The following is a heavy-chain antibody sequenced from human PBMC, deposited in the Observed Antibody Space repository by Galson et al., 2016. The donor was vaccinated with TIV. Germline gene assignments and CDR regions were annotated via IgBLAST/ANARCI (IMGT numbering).Heavy chain of an antibody. J-gene: IGHJ4*02. CDR3: AKMDSSGFDYVRRFDF. Sequence: SLRLSCAASGFTFSSFAVSWVRQAPGKGLEWVSGISAGGGRTNYAESVKGRFTISRDNPKNTLYLQMSSLSAEDTAVYFCAKMDSSGFDYVRRFDFWGQGTLATVSS. CDR2: ISAGGGRT. V-gene: IGHV3-23*01. CDR1: GFTFSSFA. D-gene: IGHD3-22*01.